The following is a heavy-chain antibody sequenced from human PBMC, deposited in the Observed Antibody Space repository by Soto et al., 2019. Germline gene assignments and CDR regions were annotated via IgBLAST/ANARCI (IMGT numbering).Heavy chain of an antibody. Sequence: PGGSLRLSCAASGFTFSSYAMTWVRQAPGKGLEWVSAISGRGDKTYYADSVNGRFTISRDNSKNTLYLQMNSPRAEDTAVYYCAKEWFGELSPFDHWGQGTLVTVS. CDR2: ISGRGDKT. D-gene: IGHD3-10*01. J-gene: IGHJ4*02. V-gene: IGHV3-23*01. CDR1: GFTFSSYA. CDR3: AKEWFGELSPFDH.